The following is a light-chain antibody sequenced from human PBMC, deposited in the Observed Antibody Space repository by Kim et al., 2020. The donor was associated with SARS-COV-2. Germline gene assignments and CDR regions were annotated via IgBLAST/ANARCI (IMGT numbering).Light chain of an antibody. Sequence: ASVGDRVTITCQASQSLSSYLNWYQQKPGKAPKLLIYAASSLQSGVPSRFSGSGSGTDFTLTISSLQPEDFATYYCQQSYSTPWTFGQGTKVDIK. J-gene: IGKJ1*01. CDR3: QQSYSTPWT. V-gene: IGKV1-39*01. CDR2: AAS. CDR1: QSLSSY.